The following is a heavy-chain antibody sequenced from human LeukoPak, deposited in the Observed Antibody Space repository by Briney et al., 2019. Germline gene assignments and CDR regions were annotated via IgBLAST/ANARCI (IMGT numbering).Heavy chain of an antibody. CDR3: ARDLRDGTAT. J-gene: IGHJ5*02. D-gene: IGHD5-18*01. CDR2: IYKNGDT. CDR1: GTNY. Sequence: GGSLRLSCAASGTNYMSWVRQPPGKGLEWVSVIYKNGDTYYAESVKGRFTISKDSSRNTVFLQMNSLRADDTAVYYCARDLRDGTATWGQGTLVTVSS. V-gene: IGHV3-66*01.